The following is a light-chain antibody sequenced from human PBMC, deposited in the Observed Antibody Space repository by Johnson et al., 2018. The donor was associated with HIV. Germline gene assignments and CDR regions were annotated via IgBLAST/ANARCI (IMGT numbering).Light chain of an antibody. CDR1: TSNFENYY. Sequence: QSVLTQPPSVSAAPGQRVTISCSGSTSNFENYYVSWYQHLPGTAPKLLIYDNNKRPSGIPDRFSGSKSGTSATLGITGLQTGDEADYYCGTWDSSLIVYLFVTGTKFTVL. CDR2: DNN. CDR3: GTWDSSLIVYL. V-gene: IGLV1-51*01. J-gene: IGLJ1*01.